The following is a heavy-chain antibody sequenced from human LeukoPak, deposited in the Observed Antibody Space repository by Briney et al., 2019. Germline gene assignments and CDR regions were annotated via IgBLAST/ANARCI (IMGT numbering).Heavy chain of an antibody. CDR3: ARGSRGYTYG. V-gene: IGHV4-34*01. J-gene: IGHJ4*02. Sequence: SETLSLTCAVYGGSFNGYSWSWIRQPPGKGLEWIGEINRRGSTTYNPSLKSRVTISVDTSKNQFSLKLSSVTAADTAVYYCARGSRGYTYGWGQGTLVTVSS. CDR1: GGSFNGYS. CDR2: INRRGST. D-gene: IGHD5-18*01.